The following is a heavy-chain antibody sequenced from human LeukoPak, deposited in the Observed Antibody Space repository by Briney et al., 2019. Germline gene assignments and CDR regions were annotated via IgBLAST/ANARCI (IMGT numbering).Heavy chain of an antibody. CDR2: IIPIFGTA. V-gene: IGHV1-69*13. D-gene: IGHD3-3*01. CDR1: AGTFSSYA. CDR3: ARYKDVLEWLTGMDV. Sequence: SVKVSCKASAGTFSSYAISWVRQAPRQGLEWMGGIIPIFGTANYAQKFQGRVTITADESTSTAYMELSSLRSEHTGGYYCARYKDVLEWLTGMDVWGQRTTVTVS. J-gene: IGHJ6*02.